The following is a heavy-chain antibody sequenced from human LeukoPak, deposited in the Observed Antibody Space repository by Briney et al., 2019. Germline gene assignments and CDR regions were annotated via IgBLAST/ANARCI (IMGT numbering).Heavy chain of an antibody. J-gene: IGHJ1*01. CDR2: IIPIFGTA. V-gene: IGHV1-69*13. CDR1: GGTFSSYA. CDR3: ARDSSEFRSLLFH. D-gene: IGHD1-14*01. Sequence: ASVKVSCKASGGTFSSYAISWVRQAPGQGLEWMGGIIPIFGTANYAQKFQGRVTITADESTSTAYMELSSLRSEDTAVYYCARDSSEFRSLLFHWGQGTLVTVSS.